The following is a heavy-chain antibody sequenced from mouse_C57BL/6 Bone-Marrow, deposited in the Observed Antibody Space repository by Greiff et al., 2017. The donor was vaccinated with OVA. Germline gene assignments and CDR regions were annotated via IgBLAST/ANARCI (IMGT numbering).Heavy chain of an antibody. D-gene: IGHD2-3*01. V-gene: IGHV1-19*01. CDR2: INPYNGGT. J-gene: IGHJ3*01. Sequence: EVQLQQSGPVLVKPGASVKMSCKASGYTFTDYYMNWVKQSHGKSLEWIGVINPYNGGTSYNQKFKGKATLTVDKSSSTAYMELNSLTSEDSAVYYCALGGYYVRSAWFAYWGQGTLVTVSA. CDR1: GYTFTDYY. CDR3: ALGGYYVRSAWFAY.